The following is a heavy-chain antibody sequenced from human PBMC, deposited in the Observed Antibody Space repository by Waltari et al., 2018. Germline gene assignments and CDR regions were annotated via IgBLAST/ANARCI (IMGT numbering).Heavy chain of an antibody. D-gene: IGHD3-22*01. J-gene: IGHJ4*02. CDR3: ARAPYDSTIYYFDY. Sequence: EVQLLESGGGLVQPGGSLRLSCAASGFTFSSYAMSWVRQAPGKGLEWVSAISGSGGSTYYADSVKGRFTISRDNSKNTLYLQMNSLRAEDTAVHYCARAPYDSTIYYFDYWGQGTLVTVSS. CDR1: GFTFSSYA. V-gene: IGHV3-23*01. CDR2: ISGSGGST.